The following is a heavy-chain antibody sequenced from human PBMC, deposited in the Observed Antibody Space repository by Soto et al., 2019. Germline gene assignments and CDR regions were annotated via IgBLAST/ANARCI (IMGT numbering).Heavy chain of an antibody. D-gene: IGHD6-19*01. CDR1: GFSFSDYW. Sequence: EVQLVESGGGLVQPGGSLRLSCAASGFSFSDYWMTWVRQAPVKGLEWVADINQDGSEKYYIDSVKGRFTISRDNAKNSLYLQVNSLRVEDAAVYYCARGGGWYVNWGQGTLVTASS. V-gene: IGHV3-7*04. J-gene: IGHJ4*02. CDR2: INQDGSEK. CDR3: ARGGGWYVN.